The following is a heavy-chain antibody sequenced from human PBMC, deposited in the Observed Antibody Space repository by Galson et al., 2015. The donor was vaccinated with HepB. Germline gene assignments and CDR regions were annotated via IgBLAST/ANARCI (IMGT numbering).Heavy chain of an antibody. D-gene: IGHD4-23*01. V-gene: IGHV3-53*01. CDR2: MYSGGST. CDR3: AKEADSGGFDC. Sequence: SLRLSCAASGFSVSDNYMNWVRQAPGEGLEWVSTMYSGGSTYYADAAKGRFTISRDNSKNTLYLHMNSLRAEDTAVYYCAKEADSGGFDCWGPGTLVTVSS. CDR1: GFSVSDNY. J-gene: IGHJ4*02.